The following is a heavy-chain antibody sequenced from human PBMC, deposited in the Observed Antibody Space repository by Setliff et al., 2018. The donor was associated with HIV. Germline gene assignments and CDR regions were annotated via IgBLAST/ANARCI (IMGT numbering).Heavy chain of an antibody. Sequence: GGSLRLSCAASGFTFSTYWMSWVRQAPGKGLEWVANIKQDGSEKGYTGSVKGRFTISRDNAKNSLSLQMSSLTVEDTAIYYCAGVSLYREGPQQGQPWGQGTAVTVSS. CDR1: GFTFSTYW. CDR2: IKQDGSEK. J-gene: IGHJ1*01. CDR3: AGVSLYREGPQQGQP. D-gene: IGHD6-13*01. V-gene: IGHV3-7*02.